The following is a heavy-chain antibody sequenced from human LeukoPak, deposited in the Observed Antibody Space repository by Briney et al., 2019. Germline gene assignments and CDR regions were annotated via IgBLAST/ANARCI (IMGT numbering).Heavy chain of an antibody. CDR3: ARGARDVLRGCKGVGGYMVV. Sequence: ASVKVSCKASGYTFTGYYMHLVRQAPAQGLECMGGINTNCGGTNYAQKFQGRVTLPRDTSISTAYMAPGRLRSAAPAVYYWARGARDVLRGCKGVGGYMVVWGKGTTVTVSS. J-gene: IGHJ6*03. CDR2: INTNCGGT. CDR1: GYTFTGYY. V-gene: IGHV1-2*02. D-gene: IGHD3-9*01.